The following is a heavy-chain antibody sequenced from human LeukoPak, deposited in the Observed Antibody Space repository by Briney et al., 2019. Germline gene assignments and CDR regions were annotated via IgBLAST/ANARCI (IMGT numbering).Heavy chain of an antibody. CDR1: GFTLDDYA. V-gene: IGHV3-9*01. Sequence: GRSLRLSCAASGFTLDDYAMHWVRQAPGKGLEWVSGISWNSGSIGYADSVKGRFTISRDNAKNSLYLQMNSLRAEDTALYYCAKDIYPVGARAFDIWGQGTMVTVSS. CDR2: ISWNSGSI. J-gene: IGHJ3*02. CDR3: AKDIYPVGARAFDI. D-gene: IGHD3-16*01.